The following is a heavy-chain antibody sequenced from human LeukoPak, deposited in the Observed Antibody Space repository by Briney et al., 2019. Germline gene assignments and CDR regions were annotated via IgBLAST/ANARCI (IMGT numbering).Heavy chain of an antibody. CDR1: GFTFSSYA. D-gene: IGHD3-10*01. CDR2: ISGSGGST. J-gene: IGHJ3*02. V-gene: IGHV3-23*01. Sequence: PGGSLRLSCAASGFTFSSYAMSWVRQAPGKGLEWVSAISGSGGSTYYADSVKGRFTISRDNSKNTLYLRMNSLGAEDTAVYYCAKHYYGSGSYYDAFDIWGQGTMVTVSS. CDR3: AKHYYGSGSYYDAFDI.